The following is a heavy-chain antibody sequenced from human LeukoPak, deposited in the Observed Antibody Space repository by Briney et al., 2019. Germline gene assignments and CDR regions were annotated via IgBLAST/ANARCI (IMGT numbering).Heavy chain of an antibody. CDR2: ISGSGGAT. J-gene: IGHJ4*02. CDR1: GFPFSSYP. D-gene: IGHD2-2*02. V-gene: IGHV3-23*01. CDR3: AKGGPLGYCTSTSCYTVFH. Sequence: GGSLRLSCAASGFPFSSYPLSWVRQTPRKGLEWVSAISGSGGATYYADSVRGRFTISRDNSKNTLYLQMNSLRAEDTALYYCAKGGPLGYCTSTSCYTVFHWGQGTLVTVSS.